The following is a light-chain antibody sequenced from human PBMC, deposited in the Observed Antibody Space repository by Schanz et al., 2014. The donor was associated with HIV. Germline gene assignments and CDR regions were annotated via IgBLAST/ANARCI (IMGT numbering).Light chain of an antibody. CDR2: GAS. CDR3: QQYSSWPWT. V-gene: IGKV3-15*01. Sequence: EIVMTQSPGTLSVSPGERATLSCRASQTVSNNLAWYQQKPGQAPRLLIYGASTRVTGIPARFSGSGSGTDFTLTISSLQSEDSAVYYCQQYSSWPWTFGLGTMVEIK. CDR1: QTVSNN. J-gene: IGKJ1*01.